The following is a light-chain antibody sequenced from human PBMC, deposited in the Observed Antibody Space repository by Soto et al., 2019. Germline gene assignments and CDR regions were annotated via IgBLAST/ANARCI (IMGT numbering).Light chain of an antibody. Sequence: TXTCRASQGISSYLAWYQQKPGKAPKLLIYAASTLQSGVPSRFSGSGSGTDFTLTISCLQSEDFATYYCQQYYSYPRTFGQGTKVDIK. CDR2: AAS. CDR3: QQYYSYPRT. CDR1: QGISSY. J-gene: IGKJ1*01. V-gene: IGKV1-8*01.